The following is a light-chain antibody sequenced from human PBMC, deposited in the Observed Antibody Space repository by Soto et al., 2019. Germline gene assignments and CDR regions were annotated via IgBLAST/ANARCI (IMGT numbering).Light chain of an antibody. Sequence: DVVMTQSPDSLAVSLGERATINCKSSQSVLHSSNNENSLAWYQQKAGQRPKLLIYRASTQESGVPDRISGSGSGTDFTLTISSLQAEDVAVYYCQQYYTAIAFGQGTRLEIK. V-gene: IGKV4-1*01. CDR2: RAS. CDR1: QSVLHSSNNENS. CDR3: QQYYTAIA. J-gene: IGKJ5*01.